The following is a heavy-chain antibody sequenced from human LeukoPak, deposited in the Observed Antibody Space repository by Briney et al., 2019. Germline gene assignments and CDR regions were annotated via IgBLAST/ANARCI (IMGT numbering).Heavy chain of an antibody. V-gene: IGHV4-39*07. J-gene: IGHJ4*02. CDR2: IYYSGST. CDR3: ARDYGDYPFFDY. D-gene: IGHD4-17*01. CDR1: GSISGYY. Sequence: PSETLSLTCTVSGSISGYYWSWIRQPPGKGLEWIGSIYYSGSTYYNPSLKSRVTISVDTSKNQFSLKLSSVTAADTAVYYCARDYGDYPFFDYWGQGTLVTVSS.